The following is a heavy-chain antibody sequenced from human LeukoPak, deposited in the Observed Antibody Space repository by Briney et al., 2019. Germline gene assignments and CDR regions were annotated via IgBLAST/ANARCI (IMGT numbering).Heavy chain of an antibody. D-gene: IGHD2-2*01. J-gene: IGHJ5*02. CDR2: INPDDSDT. CDR1: GNSFTNNW. CDR3: AKRRLYETSPWDPDL. Sequence: PGESLKISCKGSGNSFTNNWIAWVRQMPGKGREWMGIINPDDSDTQYSAPFQGQVTISADRSTSTAYLHWSSLKASDTAIYYCAKRRLYETSPWDPDLWGQGTLVTVSS. V-gene: IGHV5-51*03.